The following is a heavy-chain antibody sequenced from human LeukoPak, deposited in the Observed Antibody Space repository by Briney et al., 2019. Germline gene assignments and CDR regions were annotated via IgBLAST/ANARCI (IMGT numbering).Heavy chain of an antibody. V-gene: IGHV4-38-2*01. Sequence: SETLSLTCAVSGYSISSGYYWGWIRQPPGKGLEWIGSIYHSGSTYYNPSLKSRVTIPVDTSKNQFSLKLSSVTAADTAVYYCASVDSSGYYYSNGPFDYWGQGTLVTVSS. CDR2: IYHSGST. J-gene: IGHJ4*02. D-gene: IGHD3-22*01. CDR1: GYSISSGYY. CDR3: ASVDSSGYYYSNGPFDY.